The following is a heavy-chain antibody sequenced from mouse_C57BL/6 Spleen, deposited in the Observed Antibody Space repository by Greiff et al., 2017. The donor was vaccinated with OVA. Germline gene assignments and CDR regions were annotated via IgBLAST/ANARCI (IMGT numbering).Heavy chain of an antibody. J-gene: IGHJ1*03. CDR3: ARGEPWYFDV. CDR1: GYAFSSYW. V-gene: IGHV1-80*01. CDR2: IYPGDGDT. Sequence: QVQLQQSGAELVKPGASVKISCKASGYAFSSYWKNWVKQRPGKGLEWIGQIYPGDGDTNYNGKFKGKATLTADKSSSTAYMQLSSLTSEDSAVYFCARGEPWYFDVWGTGTTVTVSS.